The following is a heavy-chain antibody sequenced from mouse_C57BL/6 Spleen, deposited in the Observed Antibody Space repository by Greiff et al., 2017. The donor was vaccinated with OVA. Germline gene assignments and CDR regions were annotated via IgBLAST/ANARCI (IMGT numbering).Heavy chain of an antibody. J-gene: IGHJ4*01. V-gene: IGHV1-52*01. CDR1: GYTFTSYW. CDR3: ARVGGNLYYYAMDY. D-gene: IGHD2-1*01. Sequence: VQLQQPGAELVRPGSSVKLSCKASGYTFTSYWMHWVKQRPIQGLEWIGNIDPSDSETHYNQKFKDKATLTVDKSSSTAYMQLSSLTSEDSAVYYCARVGGNLYYYAMDYWGQGTSVTVSS. CDR2: IDPSDSET.